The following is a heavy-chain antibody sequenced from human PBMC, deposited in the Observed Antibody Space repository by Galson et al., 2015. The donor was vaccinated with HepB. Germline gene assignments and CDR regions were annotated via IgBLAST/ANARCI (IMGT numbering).Heavy chain of an antibody. D-gene: IGHD4-17*01. CDR3: AKDLIPRDYGDSYYSYYGMDV. CDR1: GFNFKNYG. J-gene: IGHJ6*02. V-gene: IGHV3-30*18. Sequence: SLRLSCAPSGFNFKNYGMHWVRQAPGKGLEWVAFISYDGSGTEYYADSVKGRFTISRDTSKNTLYLQMNSLTTEDTAVYYCAKDLIPRDYGDSYYSYYGMDVWGQGTTVTVSS. CDR2: ISYDGSGTE.